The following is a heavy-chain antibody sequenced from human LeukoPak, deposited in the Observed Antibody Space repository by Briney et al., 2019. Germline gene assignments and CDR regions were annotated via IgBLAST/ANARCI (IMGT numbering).Heavy chain of an antibody. CDR1: GFTFSSDS. Sequence: GGSLRLSCAASGFTFSSDSMNWVRQAPGKGLEGVSYISGSSSTIFYAAAVKGRFTISRDNTKKSLYLQMNSLRDEDTAVYYCAREGSMIRGVMFDYWGQGTLVTVSS. J-gene: IGHJ4*02. CDR3: AREGSMIRGVMFDY. CDR2: ISGSSSTI. D-gene: IGHD3-10*01. V-gene: IGHV3-48*02.